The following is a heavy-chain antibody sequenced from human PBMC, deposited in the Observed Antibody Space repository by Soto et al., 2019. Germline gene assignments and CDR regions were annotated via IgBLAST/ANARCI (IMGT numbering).Heavy chain of an antibody. Sequence: QPGGSLRLSCAASGFTFSSYGMHWVRQAPGKGLEWVAVIWYDGSNKYYADSVKGRFTISRDNAKNTLYLQMNSLRAEDTAVYYCAREVTGTSGWSDPWGQGILVTVYS. CDR3: AREVTGTSGWSDP. J-gene: IGHJ5*02. V-gene: IGHV3-33*01. CDR2: IWYDGSNK. CDR1: GFTFSSYG. D-gene: IGHD6-19*01.